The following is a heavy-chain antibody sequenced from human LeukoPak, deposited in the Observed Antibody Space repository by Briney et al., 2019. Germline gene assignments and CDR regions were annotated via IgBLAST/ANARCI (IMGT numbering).Heavy chain of an antibody. V-gene: IGHV3-21*04. CDR1: GFTFSTYS. J-gene: IGHJ4*02. CDR2: ISDSSSYI. Sequence: GGSLRLSCAASGFTFSTYSVNWVRQAPGKGLEWVSSISDSSSYIYYADSVKGRFTISRDDAKNSLYLQMNSLRAEDTAVYYCARDPSYDSSGYYYPPSGYWGQGTLVTVSS. CDR3: ARDPSYDSSGYYYPPSGY. D-gene: IGHD3-22*01.